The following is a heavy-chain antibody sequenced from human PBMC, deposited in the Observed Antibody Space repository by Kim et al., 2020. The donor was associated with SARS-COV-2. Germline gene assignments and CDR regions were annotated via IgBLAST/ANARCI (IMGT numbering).Heavy chain of an antibody. D-gene: IGHD3-10*01. CDR1: GGSISSDGYY. V-gene: IGHV4-31*03. CDR2: IYYSGST. J-gene: IGHJ4*02. Sequence: SETLSLTCTVSGGSISSDGYYWSWIRQHPGKGLEWIGYIYYSGSTYYNPSLKSRVTISVDTSKNQFSLKLSSVTAADTAVYYCAREDYGSGSLSADWGQGTLVTVSS. CDR3: AREDYGSGSLSAD.